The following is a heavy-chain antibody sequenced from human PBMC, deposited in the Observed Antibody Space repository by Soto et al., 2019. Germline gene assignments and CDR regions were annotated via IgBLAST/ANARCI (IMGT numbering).Heavy chain of an antibody. J-gene: IGHJ4*02. CDR2: IYHSGNT. V-gene: IGHV4-38-2*01. D-gene: IGHD5-18*01. Sequence: SETLSLTCAVSGYSISRGYYWGWIRQPPGKGLEWIGTIYHSGNTYYNPTLKSRVAISVDMSKNQFSLRLNSVTAADTAVYYCARHEWLQLWLVTEYWGQGALVTVSS. CDR1: GYSISRGYY. CDR3: ARHEWLQLWLVTEY.